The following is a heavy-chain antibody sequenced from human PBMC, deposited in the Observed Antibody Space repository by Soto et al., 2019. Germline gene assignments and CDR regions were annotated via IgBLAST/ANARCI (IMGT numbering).Heavy chain of an antibody. D-gene: IGHD3-9*01. J-gene: IGHJ5*02. Sequence: PGGSLRLSCAASGFSFNIFAMNWVRQAPGQGLEWVSAISGSGGSTYYADSVKGRFTISRDNSKNTLYLQMNSLRAEDTAVYYCAKDRSFILRYFDWLPKNHRWDPWGQGTLVTVSS. CDR1: GFSFNIFA. CDR2: ISGSGGST. V-gene: IGHV3-23*01. CDR3: AKDRSFILRYFDWLPKNHRWDP.